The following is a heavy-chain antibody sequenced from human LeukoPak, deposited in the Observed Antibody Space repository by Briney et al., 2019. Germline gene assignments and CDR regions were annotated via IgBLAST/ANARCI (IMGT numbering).Heavy chain of an antibody. CDR3: ARDPVGGSTIFDC. V-gene: IGHV6-1*01. D-gene: IGHD1-26*01. J-gene: IGHJ4*02. CDR2: TYYRSKWYY. CDR1: GDSVSSNSAA. Sequence: SQTLSLTCAISGDSVSSNSAAWNWIRQSPSRGLEWLGRTYYRSKWYYDYAVAVKSPISINPDTSKNQFSLQLSSVTPEDTAVYYCARDPVGGSTIFDCWGQGTLVTVSS.